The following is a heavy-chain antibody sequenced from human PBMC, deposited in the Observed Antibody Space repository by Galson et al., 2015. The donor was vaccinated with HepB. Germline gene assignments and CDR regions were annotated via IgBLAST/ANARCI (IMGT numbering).Heavy chain of an antibody. V-gene: IGHV3-49*03. CDR1: GFTFGDYA. CDR3: TRGPGVCSSTSCYQVY. J-gene: IGHJ4*02. D-gene: IGHD2-2*01. CDR2: IRSKAYGGTT. Sequence: SLRLSCAASGFTFGDYAMSWFRQAPGKGLEWVGFIRSKAYGGTTEYAASVKGRFTISRDDSKSIAYLQMNSLKTEDTAVYYCTRGPGVCSSTSCYQVYWGQGTLVTVSS.